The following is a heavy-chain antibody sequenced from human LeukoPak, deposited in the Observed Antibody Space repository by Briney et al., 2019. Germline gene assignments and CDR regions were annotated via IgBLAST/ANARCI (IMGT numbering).Heavy chain of an antibody. CDR2: IYSGGNT. D-gene: IGHD3-10*01. CDR1: GFTVGSNY. CDR3: ARVGGPLERGVIDY. J-gene: IGHJ4*02. Sequence: GGSLRLSCAASGFTVGSNYMSWVRQAPGKGLEWVSVIYSGGNTYYADSVEGRFTISRDNSKNTLYLQMNSLRAEDTAVYYCARVGGPLERGVIDYWGQGTLVTVSS. V-gene: IGHV3-66*01.